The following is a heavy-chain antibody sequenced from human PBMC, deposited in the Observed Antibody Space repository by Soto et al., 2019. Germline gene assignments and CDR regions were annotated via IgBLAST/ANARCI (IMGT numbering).Heavy chain of an antibody. Sequence: QVQLVQSGAEVKKPGASVKVSCKASGYTFTNFGISWVRQAPAQGLERMGWISAYNGNTNYAQNFQGRGTMATGTSTSRAYMERRSMGSDDTAVYYCARGGTPMDYWGQGTLVTVSS. J-gene: IGHJ4*02. D-gene: IGHD3-16*01. CDR3: ARGGTPMDY. CDR2: ISAYNGNT. V-gene: IGHV1-18*01. CDR1: GYTFTNFG.